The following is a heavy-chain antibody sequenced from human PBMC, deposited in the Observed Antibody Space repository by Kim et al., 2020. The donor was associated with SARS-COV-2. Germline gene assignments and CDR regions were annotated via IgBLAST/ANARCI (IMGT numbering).Heavy chain of an antibody. D-gene: IGHD2-2*01. CDR2: ISAYNGNT. CDR3: ARDRYCSSSSCSGGLYYYYGMDV. Sequence: ASVKVSCKASGYTFTSYGISWVRQAPGQGLEWMGWISAYNGNTNYAQKVQGRVTMTTDTSTSTAYMELRSLRSDDTAVYYCARDRYCSSSSCSGGLYYYYGMDVWGQGTTVTVSS. V-gene: IGHV1-18*01. CDR1: GYTFTSYG. J-gene: IGHJ6*02.